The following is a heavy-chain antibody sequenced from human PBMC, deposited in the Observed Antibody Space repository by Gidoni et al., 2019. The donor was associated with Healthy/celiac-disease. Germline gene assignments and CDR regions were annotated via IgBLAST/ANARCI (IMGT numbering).Heavy chain of an antibody. CDR2: ISSRSSSI. CDR3: ARFPEWELLPSYYYYGMDV. CDR1: GFTFRSYS. D-gene: IGHD1-26*01. V-gene: IGHV3-21*01. Sequence: EVQLGESGGGLVKPGGSLRLSCAASGFTFRSYSMNWVRQAPGKGLEWVSSISSRSSSIYYADSVKGRFTISRDNAKNSLYLQMNSLRAEDTAVYYCARFPEWELLPSYYYYGMDVWGQGTTVTVSS. J-gene: IGHJ6*02.